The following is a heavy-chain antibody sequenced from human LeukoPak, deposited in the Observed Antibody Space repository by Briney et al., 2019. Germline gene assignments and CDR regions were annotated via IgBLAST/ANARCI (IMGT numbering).Heavy chain of an antibody. CDR2: ISAYNGNT. J-gene: IGHJ5*02. V-gene: IGHV1-18*01. CDR3: ARVANAGWGLRYFDWLLSGGWFDP. CDR1: GYTFTSYG. D-gene: IGHD3-9*01. Sequence: ASVKVSCKASGYTFTSYGISWVRQAPGQGLEWMGWISAYNGNTNYAQKLQGRATMTTDTSTSTAYMERRSLRSNETARDYFARVANAGWGLRYFDWLLSGGWFDPWGQGTLVTVSS.